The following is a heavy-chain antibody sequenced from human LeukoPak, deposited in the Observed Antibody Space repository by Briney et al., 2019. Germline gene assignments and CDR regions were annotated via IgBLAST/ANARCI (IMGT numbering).Heavy chain of an antibody. CDR2: INPSGGST. CDR1: GYTFTSYY. Sequence: ASVKVSCKASGYTFTSYYMHWVRQAPGQGLEWMGIINPSGGSTSYARKFQGRVTMTRDTSTSTVYMELSSLRSEDTAVYYCARDSDNRVGDYGDYDYFDYWGQGTLVTVSS. D-gene: IGHD4-17*01. CDR3: ARDSDNRVGDYGDYDYFDY. J-gene: IGHJ4*02. V-gene: IGHV1-46*01.